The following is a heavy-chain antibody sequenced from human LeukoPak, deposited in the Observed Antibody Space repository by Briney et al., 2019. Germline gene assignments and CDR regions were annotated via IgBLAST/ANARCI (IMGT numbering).Heavy chain of an antibody. J-gene: IGHJ5*02. CDR2: ISAYNGNT. Sequence: ASVKVSCKASGYTFTSYGISWVRQAPGQGLEWMGWISAYNGNTNYAQKLQGRVTMTTDTSTSTAYMELRGLRSDDTAVYYCARGWYYDFWSGYYAPGRFDPWGQGTLVTVSS. V-gene: IGHV1-18*01. CDR3: ARGWYYDFWSGYYAPGRFDP. CDR1: GYTFTSYG. D-gene: IGHD3-3*01.